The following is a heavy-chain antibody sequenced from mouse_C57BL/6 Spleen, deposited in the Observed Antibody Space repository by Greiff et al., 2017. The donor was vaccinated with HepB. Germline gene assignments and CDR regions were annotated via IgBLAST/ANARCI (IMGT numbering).Heavy chain of an antibody. D-gene: IGHD1-1*01. Sequence: EVQLQQSGPELVKPGASVKIPCKASGYTFTDYNMDWVKQSHGKSLEWIGDINPNNGGTIYNQKFKGKATLTVDKSSSTAYMELRSLTSEDTAVYYCARDTTVGYAMDYWGQGTSVTVSS. CDR1: GYTFTDYN. CDR3: ARDTTVGYAMDY. CDR2: INPNNGGT. V-gene: IGHV1-18*01. J-gene: IGHJ4*01.